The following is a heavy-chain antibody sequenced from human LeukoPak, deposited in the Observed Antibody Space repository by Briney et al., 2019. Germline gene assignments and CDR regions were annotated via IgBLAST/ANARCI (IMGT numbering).Heavy chain of an antibody. CDR3: ARALDCSSTSCYWYYYGMDV. D-gene: IGHD2-2*01. V-gene: IGHV3-23*01. J-gene: IGHJ6*02. Sequence: GGSLRLSCAASGFTFSSYAMSWVRQAPGKALEWVSAISGSGGSTYYADSVKGRFTISRDNSKNTLYLQMNSLRAEDTAVYYCARALDCSSTSCYWYYYGMDVWGQGTTVTVSS. CDR2: ISGSGGST. CDR1: GFTFSSYA.